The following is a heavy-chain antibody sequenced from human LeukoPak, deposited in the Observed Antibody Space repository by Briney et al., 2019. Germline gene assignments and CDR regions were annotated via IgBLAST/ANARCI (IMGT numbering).Heavy chain of an antibody. CDR2: ISGSGGRT. CDR1: GFTFSSYS. Sequence: GGSLRLSCAVSGFTFSSYSMNWVRQAPGKGLEWVSTISGSGGRTYYADSVKGRFTISRDNSKNTLYLQMNSLRAEDTAVYYCAKDDGGSYYPYYYYMDVWGKGTTVTISS. J-gene: IGHJ6*03. V-gene: IGHV3-23*01. CDR3: AKDDGGSYYPYYYYMDV. D-gene: IGHD1-26*01.